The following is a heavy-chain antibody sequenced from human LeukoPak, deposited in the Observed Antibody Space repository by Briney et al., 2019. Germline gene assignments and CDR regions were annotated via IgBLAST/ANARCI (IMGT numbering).Heavy chain of an antibody. CDR1: GFRFTNYW. Sequence: GSLRLSCAASGFRFTNYWMSWVRQGPGKGLEWVANIKQDGSEKDYVDSMKGRFTISRDNAKNSVYLQVNSLRAEDTGIYYCARIGYSSSSFDFWGQGSLVTVSS. V-gene: IGHV3-7*01. CDR3: ARIGYSSSSFDF. J-gene: IGHJ4*02. D-gene: IGHD6-13*01. CDR2: IKQDGSEK.